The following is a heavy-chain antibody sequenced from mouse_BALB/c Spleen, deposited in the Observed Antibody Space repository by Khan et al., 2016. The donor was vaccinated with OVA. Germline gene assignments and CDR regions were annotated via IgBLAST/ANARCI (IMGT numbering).Heavy chain of an antibody. V-gene: IGHV5-17*02. CDR3: ARTGYYYFDY. J-gene: IGHJ2*01. D-gene: IGHD2-2*01. CDR2: ISSDSNTI. CDR1: GFTFSGFG. Sequence: EVELVESGGGLVQPGGSRKLSCAASGFTFSGFGMHWVRQAPEKGLEWVAFISSDSNTIYYADTGKGCLTIAIDNPKNALCLRMTSPRLEDTAMYFCARTGYYYFDYWGQGTTLTVSS.